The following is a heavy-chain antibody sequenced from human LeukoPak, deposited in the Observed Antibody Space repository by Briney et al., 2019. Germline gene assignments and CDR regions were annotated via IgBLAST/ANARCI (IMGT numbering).Heavy chain of an antibody. CDR3: ATEPQYSYGLDFEH. CDR1: AFTFSTYE. CDR2: ISSGGSTI. J-gene: IGHJ4*02. V-gene: IGHV3-48*03. Sequence: PGGSLRLSCAASAFTFSTYEMNWVRQAPGKGLEWVSYISSGGSTIYYADSVKGRFTISRDNAKKSLYLQMNSLRAEDTAVYYCATEPQYSYGLDFEHWGQGTLVTVSS. D-gene: IGHD5-18*01.